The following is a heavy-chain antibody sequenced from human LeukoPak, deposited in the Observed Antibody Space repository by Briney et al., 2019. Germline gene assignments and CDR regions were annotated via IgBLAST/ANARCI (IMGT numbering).Heavy chain of an antibody. CDR1: GGSISSSTYY. Sequence: SATLSLTCTVSGGSISSSTYYWGWIRQPPGKRLEWVGNFYYSGSTYYNPSLKSRVTMSVDTSKNQFSLRLSSVTAADTAVYYCARLNPNTGTDAFDIWGQGTLVTVSS. J-gene: IGHJ3*02. CDR3: ARLNPNTGTDAFDI. CDR2: FYYSGST. D-gene: IGHD1-1*01. V-gene: IGHV4-39*01.